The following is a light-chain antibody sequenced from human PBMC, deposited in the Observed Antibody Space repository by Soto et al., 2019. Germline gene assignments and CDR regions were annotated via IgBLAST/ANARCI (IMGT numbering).Light chain of an antibody. V-gene: IGKV1-39*01. Sequence: DIQMTQSPYSLSAFVGDRVTITCRASQSIASYLNWYHQKPGKAPKLLIYAASSLQSGVPSRFSGSGSGTDFTLTISSLQPEDFATYYCQQSYSTSITFGQGTRLEI. CDR3: QQSYSTSIT. CDR2: AAS. J-gene: IGKJ5*01. CDR1: QSIASY.